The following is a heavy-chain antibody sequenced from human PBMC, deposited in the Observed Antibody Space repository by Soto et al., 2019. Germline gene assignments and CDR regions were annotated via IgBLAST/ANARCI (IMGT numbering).Heavy chain of an antibody. V-gene: IGHV3-11*06. CDR2: ISSSSSYT. J-gene: IGHJ4*02. D-gene: IGHD3-3*01. Sequence: PGGSLGLSCAASGVTFNDYYMSWIRQAPWKGLEWVSYISSSSSYTNYADSVKGRFTISRDNAKNSLYLQMNSLRAEDTAVYYCATRYDFHDYWGQGTLVTVSS. CDR3: ATRYDFHDY. CDR1: GVTFNDYY.